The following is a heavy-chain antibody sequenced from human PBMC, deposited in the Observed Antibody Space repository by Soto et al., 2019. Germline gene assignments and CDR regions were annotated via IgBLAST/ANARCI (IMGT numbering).Heavy chain of an antibody. V-gene: IGHV3-7*01. CDR1: GFTLSSFW. CDR2: IKQDGTEI. J-gene: IGHJ4*02. CDR3: ATYRCDTTSCSFSSFDY. D-gene: IGHD2-2*01. Sequence: GGSLRLSCVASGFTLSSFWMNWVRQAPGMGLEWVANIKQDGTEIHYVASVRGRFTISRDNAKNSLYLQMNSLRAEDTALYYCATYRCDTTSCSFSSFDYWGQGTMVTVSS.